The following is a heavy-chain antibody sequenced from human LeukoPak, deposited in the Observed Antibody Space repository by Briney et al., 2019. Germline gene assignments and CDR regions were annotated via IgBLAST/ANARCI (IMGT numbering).Heavy chain of an antibody. V-gene: IGHV1-8*01. CDR3: ATLSRWLVHGYFQH. CDR1: GYTFTSYD. J-gene: IGHJ1*01. Sequence: ASVKVSCKASGYTFTSYDIDWVRQATGQGLEWMGWMNPNSGNTGYAQKFQGRVTMTRNTSISTAYMELSSLRSEDTAVYSCATLSRWLVHGYFQHWGQGTLVTVSS. D-gene: IGHD6-19*01. CDR2: MNPNSGNT.